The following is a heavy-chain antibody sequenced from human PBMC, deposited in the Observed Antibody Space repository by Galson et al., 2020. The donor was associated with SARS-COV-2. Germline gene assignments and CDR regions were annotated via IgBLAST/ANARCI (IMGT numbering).Heavy chain of an antibody. J-gene: IGHJ6*02. CDR3: ARVVPTLSSSYYYYYGMDV. CDR1: GGSISSGSYY. CDR2: IYTSGST. V-gene: IGHV4-61*02. D-gene: IGHD6-6*01. Sequence: SETLSLTCTVSGGSISSGSYYWSWIRQPAGKGLEWIGRIYTSGSTNYNPSLKSRVTISVDTSKNQFSLKLSSVTAADTAGYYCARVVPTLSSSYYYYYGMDVWGQGTTVTVSS.